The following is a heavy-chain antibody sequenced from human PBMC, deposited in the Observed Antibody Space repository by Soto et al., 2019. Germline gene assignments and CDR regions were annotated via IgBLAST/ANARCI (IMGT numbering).Heavy chain of an antibody. CDR3: AKDSRLPGFGLLIHAFDI. CDR2: ISGSLGSA. D-gene: IGHD3-3*01. J-gene: IGHJ3*02. Sequence: EMQLLESGGDLGQPGGSLRLSCAVSGFTFNDYAMSWVRQAPGKGLEWVSTISGSLGSAYYAASVEGRFTISGDNSNNTLYLQMNSLRVEDTATYYCAKDSRLPGFGLLIHAFDIWGHGTMVSVSS. V-gene: IGHV3-23*01. CDR1: GFTFNDYA.